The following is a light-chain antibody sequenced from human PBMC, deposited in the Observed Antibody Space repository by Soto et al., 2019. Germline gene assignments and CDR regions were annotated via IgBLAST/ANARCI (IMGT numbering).Light chain of an antibody. CDR2: GAS. CDR3: QQYNNWRT. Sequence: EIVMTQSPATLSVSPGERATLSCRASQSVSSNLAWYQQKPGQAPRLLIYGASTRATGIPDRFSGSGSGTEFTLTISSLQSEDFAVYYCQQYNNWRTFGHGTKVEIK. CDR1: QSVSSN. J-gene: IGKJ1*01. V-gene: IGKV3-15*01.